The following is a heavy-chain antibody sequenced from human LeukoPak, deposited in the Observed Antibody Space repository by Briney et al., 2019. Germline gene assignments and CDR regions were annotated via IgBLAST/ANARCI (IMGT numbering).Heavy chain of an antibody. CDR2: IYHSGTTYSGST. D-gene: IGHD5-18*01. Sequence: RTSETLSLTCNVSGASMSNYYWVWIRQPPGKGLEWIGSIYHSGTTYSGSTYYNPSLKSRVTISLDTSKNQFPLKVGSMTAADTAVYYCARAGGYGLIDYWGQGTMVTVSS. CDR1: GASMSNYY. J-gene: IGHJ4*02. V-gene: IGHV4-39*06. CDR3: ARAGGYGLIDY.